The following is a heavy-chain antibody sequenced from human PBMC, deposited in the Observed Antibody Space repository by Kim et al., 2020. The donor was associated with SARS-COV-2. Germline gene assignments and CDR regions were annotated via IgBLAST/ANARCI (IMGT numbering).Heavy chain of an antibody. V-gene: IGHV3-23*01. J-gene: IGHJ4*02. D-gene: IGHD6-19*01. CDR3: EKSAVAGRYYFDY. Sequence: GDCGKSRLTISRDNSKKTLYLQMNSRRAEDTAVYYCEKSAVAGRYYFDYWGQGTLVTVS.